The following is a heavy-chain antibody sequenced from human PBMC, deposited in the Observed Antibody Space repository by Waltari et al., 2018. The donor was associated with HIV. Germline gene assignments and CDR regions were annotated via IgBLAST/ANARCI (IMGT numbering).Heavy chain of an antibody. CDR1: GGSISSYY. CDR3: ARGEMATGYYFDY. J-gene: IGHJ4*02. CDR2: IYYTGST. D-gene: IGHD5-12*01. Sequence: VRLTESGPGLVQPSEPLSLTCTVPGGSISSYYWGWLRQPPGKGLEWIGFIYYTGSTNYNPSLKSRVSISVDTSKNQFSLKLNSVTAADTAVYYCARGEMATGYYFDYWGQGTLVTVSS. V-gene: IGHV4-59*01.